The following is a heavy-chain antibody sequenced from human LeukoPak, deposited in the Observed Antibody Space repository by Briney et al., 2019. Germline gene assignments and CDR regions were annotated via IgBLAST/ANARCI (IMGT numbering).Heavy chain of an antibody. J-gene: IGHJ4*02. CDR1: GGSISSYY. CDR2: IYYSGST. Sequence: SETLSLTCTVSGGSISSYYWSWIWQPPGKGLEWIGYIYYSGSTNYNPSLKSRVTISVDKSKNQFSLKLSSVTAADTAVYYCARAVAGPFDYWGQGTLVTVSS. D-gene: IGHD6-19*01. CDR3: ARAVAGPFDY. V-gene: IGHV4-59*01.